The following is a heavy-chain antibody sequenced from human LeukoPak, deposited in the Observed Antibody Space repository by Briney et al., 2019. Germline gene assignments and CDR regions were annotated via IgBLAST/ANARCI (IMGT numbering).Heavy chain of an antibody. CDR3: ATGSGSYYDS. D-gene: IGHD3-10*01. CDR2: IYGDERSS. CDR1: TFNFSSYW. J-gene: IGHJ4*02. Sequence: PGGSLRLSCEASTFNFSSYWMHWVRQAPGKGLVWVSYIYGDERSSNYADSVKGRLTISRDNAKNTLYLQMNSLRAEDTAVYYCATGSGSYYDSWGQGTLVTVSS. V-gene: IGHV3-74*01.